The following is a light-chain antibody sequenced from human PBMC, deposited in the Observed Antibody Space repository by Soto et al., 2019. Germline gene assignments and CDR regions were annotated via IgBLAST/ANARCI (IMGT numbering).Light chain of an antibody. CDR3: QQLNSYPLT. CDR2: TAS. CDR1: QGINSY. J-gene: IGKJ4*01. V-gene: IGKV1-9*01. Sequence: DIQLTQSPSFLSASVGDRVTVTCRASQGINSYLAWYQQKPGKAPKLLIYTASTLQSGVQSRFSGSGSGTEFTLTITSLQPEDFAAYYCQQLNSYPLTFGGGTKVDI.